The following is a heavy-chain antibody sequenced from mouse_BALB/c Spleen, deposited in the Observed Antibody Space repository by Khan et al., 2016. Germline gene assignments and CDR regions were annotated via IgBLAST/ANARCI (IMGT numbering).Heavy chain of an antibody. CDR1: GHSITSDYA. J-gene: IGHJ2*01. CDR3: TRGYYYFDY. D-gene: IGHD2-14*01. V-gene: IGHV3-2*02. Sequence: EVQLQESGPGLVKPSQSLSLTCTVTGHSITSDYAWNWIRQFPGNKLEWMAYISYSDSTSYNPSLKSRISITRDTSKNQFFLQLNSVTTDDTATYYCTRGYYYFDYWGQGTPLTVSS. CDR2: ISYSDST.